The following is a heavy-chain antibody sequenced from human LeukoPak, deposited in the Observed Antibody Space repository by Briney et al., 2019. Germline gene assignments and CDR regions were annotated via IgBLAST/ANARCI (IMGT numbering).Heavy chain of an antibody. D-gene: IGHD3-10*01. CDR1: GFTFSSYA. CDR2: ISGSGGST. Sequence: GGSLRLSCAASGFTFSSYAMSWVRQAPGKGLEWVSAISGSGGSTYYADFVKGRFTVSRDNSKNTLYLQMNSLRAEDTAVYYCAKDLTYGSGSYYPGPNWFDPWGQGTLVTVSS. V-gene: IGHV3-23*01. J-gene: IGHJ5*02. CDR3: AKDLTYGSGSYYPGPNWFDP.